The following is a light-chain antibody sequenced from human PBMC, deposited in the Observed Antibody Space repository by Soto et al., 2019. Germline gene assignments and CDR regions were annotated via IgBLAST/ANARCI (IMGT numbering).Light chain of an antibody. CDR1: SSDVGAYNS. J-gene: IGLJ1*01. CDR3: CSSAPESTYV. CDR2: KGT. Sequence: QSALAQPASVSGSPGQSVTFSCTGTSSDVGAYNSVSWYQQHPDKAPQLMIYKGTQRPSGVSNRFSGSTSGNAASLTISGLQAGDEADYFCCSSAPESTYVFGTGTKLTVL. V-gene: IGLV2-23*01.